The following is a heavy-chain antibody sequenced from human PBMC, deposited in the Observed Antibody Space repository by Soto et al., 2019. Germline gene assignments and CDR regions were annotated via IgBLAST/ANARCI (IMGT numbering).Heavy chain of an antibody. V-gene: IGHV3-33*01. CDR3: ARDWSGYATRLDY. CDR1: EFTISSYG. Sequence: QVQLVESGGGVVQPGRSLRLSCAASEFTISSYGMHWVRQAPGKGLDWVAVIWYDGTNKYYADSVKGRFTISRDNSKNTLYLEMNSLRDEDTAVYYCARDWSGYATRLDYWGQGTLVTVSS. D-gene: IGHD3-3*01. CDR2: IWYDGTNK. J-gene: IGHJ4*02.